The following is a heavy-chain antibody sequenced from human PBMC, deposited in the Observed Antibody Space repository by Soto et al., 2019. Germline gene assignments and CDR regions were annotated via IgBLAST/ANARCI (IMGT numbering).Heavy chain of an antibody. Sequence: GSLRLSCEVSGVTFNDFGFHWVRQTPGKGLEWVSSISYDGRNKNYADSVKGRFTISRDNTKKTLYLQMNRLRAADTAVYYCAKTVTFFDDYHNTGFSSEDYWGQGTLVTVSS. CDR1: GVTFNDFG. V-gene: IGHV3-30*18. J-gene: IGHJ4*01. CDR2: ISYDGRNK. D-gene: IGHD3-22*01. CDR3: AKTVTFFDDYHNTGFSSEDY.